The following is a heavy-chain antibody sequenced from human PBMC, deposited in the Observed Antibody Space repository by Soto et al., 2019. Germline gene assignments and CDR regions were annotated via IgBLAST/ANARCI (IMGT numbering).Heavy chain of an antibody. J-gene: IGHJ2*01. V-gene: IGHV3-33*01. Sequence: QVKLVESGGGVVQPGRSLRLSCAASGFVFNMYGMHWVRQAPGKGLEWVGVIWHDGSGTYYADALKGRFTISRDNSKNTLFLQMDSLTVEDTAVYYCVRDPVALRNRVRVGYFNLWGRGTQVTDSS. CDR1: GFVFNMYG. CDR3: VRDPVALRNRVRVGYFNL. CDR2: IWHDGSGT. D-gene: IGHD1-26*01.